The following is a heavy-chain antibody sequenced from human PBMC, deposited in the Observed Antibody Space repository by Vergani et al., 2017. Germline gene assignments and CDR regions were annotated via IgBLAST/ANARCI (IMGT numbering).Heavy chain of an antibody. Sequence: EVQLVESGGGLVKPGGSLRLSCAASGFTFSSYSMNWVRQAPGKGLEWVSSISSSSSYIYYADSVKGRFTISRDNAKNSLYLQMNSRRAEDTAVYYCAVVMVRGVIKPRLDYWGQGTLVTVSS. CDR3: AVVMVRGVIKPRLDY. CDR1: GFTFSSYS. V-gene: IGHV3-21*01. J-gene: IGHJ4*02. D-gene: IGHD3-10*01. CDR2: ISSSSSYI.